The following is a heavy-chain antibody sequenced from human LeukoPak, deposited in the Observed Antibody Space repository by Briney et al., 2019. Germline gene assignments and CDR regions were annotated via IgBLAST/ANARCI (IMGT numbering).Heavy chain of an antibody. V-gene: IGHV3-23*01. CDR3: AKFRPITSVAGTIFHY. D-gene: IGHD6-19*01. CDR2: ISGNGGST. CDR1: GFTFTNYA. Sequence: GGSLRLSCAASGFTFTNYAMSWVRQAPGKGLEWVSAISGNGGSTYYADSVKGLFTISRDNSKNTLYLQMNSLRAEDTAVYYCAKFRPITSVAGTIFHYWGQGALVTVSS. J-gene: IGHJ4*02.